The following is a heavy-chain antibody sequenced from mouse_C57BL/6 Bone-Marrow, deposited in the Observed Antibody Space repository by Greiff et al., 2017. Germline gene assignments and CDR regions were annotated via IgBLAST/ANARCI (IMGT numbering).Heavy chain of an antibody. D-gene: IGHD1-1*01. Sequence: QVQLQQPGAELVKPGASVKLSCKASGYTFTSYWMHWVKQRPGQGLEWIGMIHPTSGSTNYNEKFKSKATLTVDKSSSTAYMQLSSLTSEDSAVYYCARVDYYGSSQYYFDYWGQGTTLTVSS. CDR3: ARVDYYGSSQYYFDY. J-gene: IGHJ2*01. CDR2: IHPTSGST. V-gene: IGHV1-64*01. CDR1: GYTFTSYW.